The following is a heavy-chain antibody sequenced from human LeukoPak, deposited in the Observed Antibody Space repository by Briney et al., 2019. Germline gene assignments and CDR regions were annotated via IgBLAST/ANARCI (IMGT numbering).Heavy chain of an antibody. Sequence: SETLSLTCTVSGGSISSYYWSWIRQPPGKGLEWIGYIYYSGSTKYNPSLKSRVTISVDTSKNQFSLKLSSVTAADTAVYYCARDRAPYCSGGSCLWHWGQGTLVTVSS. CDR1: GGSISSYY. J-gene: IGHJ1*01. CDR3: ARDRAPYCSGGSCLWH. D-gene: IGHD2-15*01. V-gene: IGHV4-59*01. CDR2: IYYSGST.